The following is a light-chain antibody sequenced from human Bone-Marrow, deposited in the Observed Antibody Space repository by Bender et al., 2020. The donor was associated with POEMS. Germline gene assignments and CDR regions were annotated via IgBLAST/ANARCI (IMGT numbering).Light chain of an antibody. J-gene: IGLJ1*01. V-gene: IGLV3-19*01. CDR2: GKN. Sequence: SSELTQDPAVSVALGQTVKITCHGDSLRIYYANWYQQKPGQAPVLVIYGKNNRPSGIPDRFSGSSSGNTASLTITGAQAEDEADYYWQSTDRSDTYVFGTGTKVTVL. CDR1: SLRIYY. CDR3: QSTDRSDTYV.